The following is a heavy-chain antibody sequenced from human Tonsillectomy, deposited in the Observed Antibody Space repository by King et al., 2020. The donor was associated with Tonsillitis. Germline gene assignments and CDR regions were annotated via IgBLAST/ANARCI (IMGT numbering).Heavy chain of an antibody. CDR3: ARAQYCSSPSCYVVQVAFHL. V-gene: IGHV1-18*01. Sequence: VQLVESGAEVKKPGASVKVSCKASGYTFTSYGISWVRQAPGQGLEWMGWISAYNGNTNYAQKLQGRVTMTTDTSTSTAYMELRSLRSDDTAVYFCARAQYCSSPSCYVVQVAFHLGREGTMVSVSS. J-gene: IGHJ3*01. D-gene: IGHD2-2*01. CDR2: ISAYNGNT. CDR1: GYTFTSYG.